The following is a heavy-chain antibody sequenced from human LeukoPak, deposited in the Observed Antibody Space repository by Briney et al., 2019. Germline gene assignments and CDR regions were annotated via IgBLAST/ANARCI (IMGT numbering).Heavy chain of an antibody. CDR2: IYYSGST. CDR1: GGSISSGGYY. D-gene: IGHD6-19*01. J-gene: IGHJ4*02. Sequence: PSETLSLTCTVSGGSISSGGYYWSWIRQHPGRGLEWIGYIYYSGSTYYNPSLKSRVTISVDTSKNQFSLKLSSVTAADTAVYYCAREGGRSSGWYGGGPGRSNRTPDYWGQGTLVTVSS. V-gene: IGHV4-31*03. CDR3: AREGGRSSGWYGGGPGRSNRTPDY.